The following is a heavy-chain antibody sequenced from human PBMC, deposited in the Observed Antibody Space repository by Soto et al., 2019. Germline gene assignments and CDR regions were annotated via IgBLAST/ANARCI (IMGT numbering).Heavy chain of an antibody. CDR2: ISSNGGST. Sequence: GGSLRLSCAASGSTFSSYAMHWVRQAPGKGLEYVSAISSNGGSTYYANSVKGRFTISRDNSKNTLYLQMGSLRAEDMAVYYCARDGKHGDYYYYYMDVWGKGTTVTVSS. CDR3: ARDGKHGDYYYYYMDV. CDR1: GSTFSSYA. V-gene: IGHV3-64*01. D-gene: IGHD4-17*01. J-gene: IGHJ6*03.